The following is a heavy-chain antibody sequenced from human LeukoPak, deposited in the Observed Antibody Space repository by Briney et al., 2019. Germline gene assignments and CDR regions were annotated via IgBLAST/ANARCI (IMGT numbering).Heavy chain of an antibody. J-gene: IGHJ4*02. D-gene: IGHD1-26*01. Sequence: PGGSLRLSCAASGFSFNNFGIHWVRQAPGKGLEWVTVISYDGSNTHYADSVKGRFTISRDNSKNTLYLQMNSLRAEDTAVYYCATPIVGARVDYWGQGTLVTVSS. CDR1: GFSFNNFG. V-gene: IGHV3-30*03. CDR3: ATPIVGARVDY. CDR2: ISYDGSNT.